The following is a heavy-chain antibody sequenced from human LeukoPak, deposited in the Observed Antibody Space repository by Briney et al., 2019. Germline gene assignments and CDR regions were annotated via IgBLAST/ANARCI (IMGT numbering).Heavy chain of an antibody. Sequence: PGGSLRLSCAASGFTFSAYAMSWVRQAPGKGLEWVSVISGSGGSTYYADSVKGRFTISRDNSKNTLYLQMNSLRAEDTAVYYCAKGVIAVAGISLGFDYWGQGTLVTVSS. J-gene: IGHJ4*02. V-gene: IGHV3-23*01. CDR3: AKGVIAVAGISLGFDY. D-gene: IGHD6-19*01. CDR1: GFTFSAYA. CDR2: ISGSGGST.